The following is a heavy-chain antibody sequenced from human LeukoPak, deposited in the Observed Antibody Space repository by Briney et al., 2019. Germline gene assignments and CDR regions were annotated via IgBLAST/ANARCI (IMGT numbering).Heavy chain of an antibody. CDR2: ISSGGGYT. J-gene: IGHJ4*02. D-gene: IGHD2-2*01. V-gene: IGHV3-23*01. CDR1: GFAFSTYA. Sequence: GGSLRLSCAASGFAFSTYAMSWVRQAPGKGLEWVSAISSGGGYTYHADSVKGRFTISRDDSKNTLYLQMSSLRAEDTAVYYCASYRSSRCSPSGFDFWGRGTLVTVSS. CDR3: ASYRSSRCSPSGFDF.